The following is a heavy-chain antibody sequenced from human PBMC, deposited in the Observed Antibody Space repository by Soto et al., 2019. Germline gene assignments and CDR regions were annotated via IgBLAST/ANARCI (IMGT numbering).Heavy chain of an antibody. Sequence: GGSLRLSFAASGFTFSSYSMSWVRQAPGKWLEWVSSLRCGGGNTYYADSVKGRFTISRDNAKHTLFLQMNSRRAEDTAVYYCAKVRVGYNWNHGPPYXWGLVTLVTVSX. CDR3: AKVRVGYNWNHGPPYX. CDR2: LRCGGGNT. CDR1: GFTFSSYS. V-gene: IGHV3-23*01. D-gene: IGHD1-20*01. J-gene: IGHJ4*02.